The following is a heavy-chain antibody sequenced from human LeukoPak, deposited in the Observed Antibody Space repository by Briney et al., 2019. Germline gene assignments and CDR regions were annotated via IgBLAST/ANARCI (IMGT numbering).Heavy chain of an antibody. J-gene: IGHJ3*02. V-gene: IGHV3-53*01. D-gene: IGHD5-24*01. CDR1: GFTFSSNY. CDR2: IYSGGST. Sequence: GGPLRLFCAASGFTFSSNYMSWLRQAPGKGLEWVSVIYSGGSTYYPDSVKGRFTISRDNSKNTLYLQMNSLRGEDTAVYYCARRSEPMAAFDIGGQGTMVTVSS. CDR3: ARRSEPMAAFDI.